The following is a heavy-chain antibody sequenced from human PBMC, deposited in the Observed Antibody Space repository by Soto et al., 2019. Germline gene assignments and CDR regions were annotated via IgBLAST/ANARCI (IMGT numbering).Heavy chain of an antibody. CDR3: ARSLGYCSSTSCYHGDYYYGMDV. V-gene: IGHV3-30-3*01. CDR2: ISYDGSNK. CDR1: GFTFSSYA. D-gene: IGHD2-2*01. Sequence: QVQLVESGGGVVQPGRSLRLSCAASGFTFSSYAMHWVRQAPGKGLEWVAVISYDGSNKYYADSVKGRFTISRDNSKNTLYLQMKSLRAEDTAVYYCARSLGYCSSTSCYHGDYYYGMDVWGQGTTVTVSS. J-gene: IGHJ6*02.